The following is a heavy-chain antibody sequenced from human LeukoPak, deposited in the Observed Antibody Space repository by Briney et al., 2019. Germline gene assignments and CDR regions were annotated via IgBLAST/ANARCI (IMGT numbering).Heavy chain of an antibody. V-gene: IGHV3-48*04. CDR1: GFSFSSYS. CDR3: ARVAHFDRGMDV. J-gene: IGHJ6*02. CDR2: TSSGSSTI. Sequence: PGGSLILSCAASGFSFSSYSMKWVRQAPGKVLEWLSYTSSGSSTIYYADAVKGRFVISRDNTKKTLDLEMNSLRAEDTAVYFCARVAHFDRGMDVWGQGTTVIVSS. D-gene: IGHD3-9*01.